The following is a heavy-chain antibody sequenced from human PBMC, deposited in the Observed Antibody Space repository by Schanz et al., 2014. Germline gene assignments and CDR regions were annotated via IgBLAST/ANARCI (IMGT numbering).Heavy chain of an antibody. CDR1: GFTFSAFG. J-gene: IGHJ2*01. CDR3: ASSTYSDILTGQTHTRVDVRYFDL. D-gene: IGHD3-9*01. Sequence: HVQLVESGGGVVQPGGSLRLSCAASGFTFSAFGMHWVRQAPGKGLDWVAFIAYDGSRKYYGDSVRGRFTISRDNAKTSMFLHMHTLSTDDTAVYYCASSTYSDILTGQTHTRVDVRYFDLWGRGTLVTVSS. V-gene: IGHV3-33*05. CDR2: IAYDGSRK.